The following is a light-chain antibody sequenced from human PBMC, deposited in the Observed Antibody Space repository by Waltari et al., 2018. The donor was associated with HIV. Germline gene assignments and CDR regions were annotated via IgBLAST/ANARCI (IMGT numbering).Light chain of an antibody. V-gene: IGLV2-8*01. CDR3: FSYAGNNFLL. CDR1: SSDIGLYIF. CDR2: DVS. Sequence: QSALTQPPSASGSPGQSVTISCAGTSSDIGLYIFVSWYQHHPGKAPQLMISDVSRRPSGVPDRFSGSKSGNTASLTVSGLQADDEATYYCFSYAGNNFLLFGGGTKLTVL. J-gene: IGLJ2*01.